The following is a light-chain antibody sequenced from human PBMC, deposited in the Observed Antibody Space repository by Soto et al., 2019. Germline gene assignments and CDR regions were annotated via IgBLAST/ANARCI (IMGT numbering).Light chain of an antibody. CDR3: QLWDSSSDHVV. V-gene: IGLV3-21*02. CDR2: DDR. J-gene: IGLJ2*01. Sequence: YELTQPPSVSAAPGQTARITCGGPNIGRKSVHWYQQKPGQAPVVVVYDDRDRPSGIPERFSGSNAGNTAALTISRVEGGDEADYYGQLWDSSSDHVVFGGGTQLTVL. CDR1: NIGRKS.